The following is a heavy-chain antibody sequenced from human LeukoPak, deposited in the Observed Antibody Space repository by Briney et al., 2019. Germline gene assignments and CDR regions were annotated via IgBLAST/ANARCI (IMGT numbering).Heavy chain of an antibody. CDR1: GGSISSSSYY. CDR3: ATIGILTGYCSGGSCYSGNY. J-gene: IGHJ4*02. CDR2: IYYSGST. Sequence: SETLSLTCTVSGGSISSSSYYWGWIRQPPGKGLEWIGSIYYSGSTYYNPSLKSRVTISVDTSENQFSLKLSSVTAADTAVYYCATIGILTGYCSGGSCYSGNYWGQGTLITVSS. D-gene: IGHD2-15*01. V-gene: IGHV4-39*01.